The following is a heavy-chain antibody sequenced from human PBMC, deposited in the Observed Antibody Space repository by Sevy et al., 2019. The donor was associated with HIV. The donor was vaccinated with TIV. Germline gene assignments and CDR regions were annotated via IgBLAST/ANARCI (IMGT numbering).Heavy chain of an antibody. Sequence: GGSLRLSCEASGFTFSSYAMHWVRQAPGKGLEWVALVSFDGARNYYADSVKGRFTISRDDSENTLYLQMNSLRAEDTAVYYCARIYGGNSYYYYGMDVWGLGTTVTVSS. CDR2: VSFDGARN. J-gene: IGHJ6*02. V-gene: IGHV3-30-3*01. D-gene: IGHD4-17*01. CDR1: GFTFSSYA. CDR3: ARIYGGNSYYYYGMDV.